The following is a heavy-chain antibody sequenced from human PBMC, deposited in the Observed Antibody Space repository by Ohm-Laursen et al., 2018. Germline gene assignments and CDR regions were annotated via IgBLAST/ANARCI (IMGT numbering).Heavy chain of an antibody. CDR3: ARCKQPRDYYGMDV. J-gene: IGHJ6*02. V-gene: IGHV3-7*03. CDR2: IRKDGGET. Sequence: SLRLSCAASGFIFSNYWMTWVRQAPGKGLEWVANIRKDGGETYYVDSVKGRFTISRDNAKNSLYLQMNSLRAEDTAVYYCARCKQPRDYYGMDVWGQGTTVTVSS. CDR1: GFIFSNYW. D-gene: IGHD6-13*01.